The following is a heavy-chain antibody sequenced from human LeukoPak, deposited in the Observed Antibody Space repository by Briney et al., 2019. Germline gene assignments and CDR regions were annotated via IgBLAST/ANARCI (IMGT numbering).Heavy chain of an antibody. Sequence: GGSLRLSCAASGFTFSSYSMNWVRQAPGKGLEWVSSISSSSSYIYYADSVKGRFTISRDNAKNSLYLQMNSLGAEDTAVYYCARGGADYYDSSGYYYGFYYYGMDVWGQGTTVTVSS. CDR1: GFTFSSYS. V-gene: IGHV3-21*04. CDR3: ARGGADYYDSSGYYYGFYYYGMDV. D-gene: IGHD3-22*01. J-gene: IGHJ6*02. CDR2: ISSSSSYI.